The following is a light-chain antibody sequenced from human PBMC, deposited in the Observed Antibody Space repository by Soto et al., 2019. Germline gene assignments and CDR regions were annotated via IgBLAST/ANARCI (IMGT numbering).Light chain of an antibody. Sequence: QSVLTQPPSASGTPGQRVTISCSGSSSNIGSNTVNWYQQLPGTAPKLLIYSNNQRPSGVPDRFSGSKSGTSASLAISGLQSEDEDDYYCAAWDDSLSGLNYVYGTG. J-gene: IGLJ1*01. CDR1: SSNIGSNT. V-gene: IGLV1-44*01. CDR2: SNN. CDR3: AAWDDSLSGLNYV.